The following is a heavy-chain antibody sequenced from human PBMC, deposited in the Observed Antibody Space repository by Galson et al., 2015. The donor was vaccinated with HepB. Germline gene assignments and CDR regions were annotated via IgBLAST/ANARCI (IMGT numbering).Heavy chain of an antibody. CDR1: GFTFSSYW. Sequence: SLRLSCAASGFTFSSYWMSWVRQAPGKGLEWVANIKQDGSEKYYVDSVKGRFTISRDNAKNSLYLQMNSLRAEDTAVYYCARERYYYYDSSGTFDYWGQGTLVTVSS. CDR2: IKQDGSEK. CDR3: ARERYYYYDSSGTFDY. V-gene: IGHV3-7*01. D-gene: IGHD3-22*01. J-gene: IGHJ4*02.